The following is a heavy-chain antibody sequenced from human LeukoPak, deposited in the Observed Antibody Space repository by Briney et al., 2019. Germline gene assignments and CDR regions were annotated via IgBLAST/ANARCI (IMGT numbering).Heavy chain of an antibody. V-gene: IGHV4-59*01. Sequence: SSETLSLTCTVSGGSISSYYWSWIRQPPGKGLEWIGYIYYSGSTNYNPSLKSRVTISVDTSKNQFSLKLSSVTAADTAVYYCARDPYRGYPLRGAFDIWGQGTMVTVSS. CDR1: GGSISSYY. J-gene: IGHJ3*02. D-gene: IGHD3-22*01. CDR2: IYYSGST. CDR3: ARDPYRGYPLRGAFDI.